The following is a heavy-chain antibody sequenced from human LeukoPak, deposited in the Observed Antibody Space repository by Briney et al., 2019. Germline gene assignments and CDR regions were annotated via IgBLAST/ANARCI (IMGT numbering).Heavy chain of an antibody. Sequence: PSETLSLTCTVSGGSISSSSYYWGWIRQPPGKGLEWIGSTYYSGSTYYNPSLKSRVTISVDTSKNQFSLKLSSVTAADTAVFYCARTLYYYGLDVWGQGTTVTVSS. CDR2: TYYSGST. CDR1: GGSISSSSYY. V-gene: IGHV4-39*01. J-gene: IGHJ6*02. CDR3: ARTLYYYGLDV.